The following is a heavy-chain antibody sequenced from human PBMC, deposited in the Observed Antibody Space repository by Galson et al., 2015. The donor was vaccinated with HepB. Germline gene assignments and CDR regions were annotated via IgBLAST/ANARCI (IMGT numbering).Heavy chain of an antibody. D-gene: IGHD6-13*01. CDR1: GGTFSSYA. CDR2: IIPIFGTA. Sequence: SVKVSCKASGGTFSSYAISWVRQAPGQGLEWMGGIIPIFGTANYAQKFQGRVTITADESTSTAYMELSSLGSEDTAVYYCAREGIAAAGTYYYYYMDIWGKGTTVTVSS. V-gene: IGHV1-69*13. CDR3: AREGIAAAGTYYYYYMDI. J-gene: IGHJ6*03.